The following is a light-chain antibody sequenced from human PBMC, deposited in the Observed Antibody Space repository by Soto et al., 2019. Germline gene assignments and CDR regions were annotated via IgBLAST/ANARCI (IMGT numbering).Light chain of an antibody. CDR2: EVT. CDR1: SSDVGYYDY. Sequence: QSVLTQPPSASGFPGQSVTISCTGTSSDVGYYDYVSWYQQHPGKAPKLVIYEVTKRPSGVPDRVSASKSGNTASLTVSGLRAEDEADYYCSSYAGSNTDVFGTGTKVTVL. V-gene: IGLV2-8*01. J-gene: IGLJ1*01. CDR3: SSYAGSNTDV.